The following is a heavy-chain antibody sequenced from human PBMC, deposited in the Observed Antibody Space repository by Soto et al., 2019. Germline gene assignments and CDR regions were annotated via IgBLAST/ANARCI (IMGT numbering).Heavy chain of an antibody. D-gene: IGHD6-6*01. J-gene: IGHJ6*02. CDR1: GFTFSSYG. CDR2: IWYDGSNK. CDR3: ARDSSSYGMDV. Sequence: QPGGSLRLSCAASGFTFSSYGMHWVRQAPGKGLEWVAVIWYDGSNKYYADSVKGRFTISRDNSKNTLYLQMNSLRAEDTAVYYCARDSSSYGMDVWGQGTTVTVSS. V-gene: IGHV3-33*01.